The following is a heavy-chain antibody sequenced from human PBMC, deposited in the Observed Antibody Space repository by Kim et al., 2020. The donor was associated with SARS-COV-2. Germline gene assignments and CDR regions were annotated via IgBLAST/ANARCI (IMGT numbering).Heavy chain of an antibody. J-gene: IGHJ6*02. D-gene: IGHD4-4*01. CDR3: ARDPSPSTVTTSGMDV. Sequence: LKWRVTISVETTKNQFSLKLSSVTAADTAVYYCARDPSPSTVTTSGMDVWGQGTTVTVSS. V-gene: IGHV4-39*07.